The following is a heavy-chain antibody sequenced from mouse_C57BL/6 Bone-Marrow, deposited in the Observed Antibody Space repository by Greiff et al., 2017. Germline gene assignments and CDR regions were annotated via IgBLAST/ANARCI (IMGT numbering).Heavy chain of an antibody. CDR1: GFNIKDDY. V-gene: IGHV14-4*01. CDR3: TTYGYYPWFAY. J-gene: IGHJ3*01. D-gene: IGHD2-3*01. CDR2: IDPENGDT. Sequence: EVQLQQSGAELVRPGASVKLSCTASGFNIKDDYMHWVKQRPEQGLEWIGWIDPENGDTVYASKFQGKATITADTSSNTAYLQLSSLTSEDTAVYYCTTYGYYPWFAYWGQGTLVTVSA.